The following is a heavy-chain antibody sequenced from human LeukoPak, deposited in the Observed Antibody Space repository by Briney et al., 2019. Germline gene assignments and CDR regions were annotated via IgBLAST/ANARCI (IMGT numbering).Heavy chain of an antibody. V-gene: IGHV4-59*01. CDR1: GGSISSYY. Sequence: SETLSLTCTVSGGSISSYYWNWIRQPPGKGLEWIGYIYYSGSTNYNPSLKSRVTISVDTSKNQFSLNLSSVTAADTAVYYCARGVRLLRGVMFMFDYWGQGTLVTVSS. CDR2: IYYSGST. CDR3: ARGVRLLRGVMFMFDY. J-gene: IGHJ4*02. D-gene: IGHD3-16*01.